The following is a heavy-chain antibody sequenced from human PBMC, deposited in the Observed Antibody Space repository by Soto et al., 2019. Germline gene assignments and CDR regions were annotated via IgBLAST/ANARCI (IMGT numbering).Heavy chain of an antibody. J-gene: IGHJ5*02. CDR3: ARGQRVSDWFDP. CDR2: IYSSGST. V-gene: IGHV4-4*07. CDR1: GGAINSYY. Sequence: PSETLSLTCTVSGGAINSYYWTWIRQPAGKGLEWIGRIYSSGSTKYNPSLQSRVTMALDTSKNQFSLRLTSVTAADTAGYYCARGQRVSDWFDPWGQRTLVTVSS. D-gene: IGHD2-2*01.